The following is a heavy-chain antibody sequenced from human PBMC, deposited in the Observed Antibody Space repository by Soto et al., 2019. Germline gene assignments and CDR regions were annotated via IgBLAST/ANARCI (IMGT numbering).Heavy chain of an antibody. CDR2: IIPIFGTA. V-gene: IGHV1-69*13. J-gene: IGHJ4*02. CDR3: ARKWPGIAADGTNYFDY. CDR1: GGTFSSYA. D-gene: IGHD6-13*01. Sequence: SVKVSCKASGGTFSSYAISWVRQAPGQGLEWMGGIIPIFGTANYAQKFQGRVTITADESTSTAYMELSSLRSEDTAVYYCARKWPGIAADGTNYFDYWGQGTLVTVSS.